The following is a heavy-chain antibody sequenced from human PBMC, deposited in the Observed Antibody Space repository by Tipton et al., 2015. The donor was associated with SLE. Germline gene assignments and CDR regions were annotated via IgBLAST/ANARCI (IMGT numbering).Heavy chain of an antibody. CDR2: ITNNGNT. V-gene: IGHV4-38-2*02. CDR3: ARDGEGYYYDSSDYEEWYFDL. Sequence: TLSLTCAVSGYPIGTDYYWDWIRQPPGKGPEWIGRITNNGNTYYIPSIQSRVTMSVDTSKNHVSLKLSSVTAADTAVYYCARDGEGYYYDSSDYEEWYFDLWGRGTLVTVSS. D-gene: IGHD3-22*01. J-gene: IGHJ2*01. CDR1: GYPIGTDYY.